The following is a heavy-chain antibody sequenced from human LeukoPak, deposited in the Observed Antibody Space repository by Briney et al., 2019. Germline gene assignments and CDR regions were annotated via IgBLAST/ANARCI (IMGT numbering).Heavy chain of an antibody. Sequence: GGSLRLSCAASGFTFSSYSMTWVRQAPGKGLEWVSYISSSSSTIYYADSVKGRFTISRDNAKNSLYLQMNSLRAEDTAVYYCARVPLYYYDSSGSTFDYWGQGTLVTVSS. V-gene: IGHV3-48*01. CDR2: ISSSSSTI. CDR1: GFTFSSYS. CDR3: ARVPLYYYDSSGSTFDY. J-gene: IGHJ4*02. D-gene: IGHD3-22*01.